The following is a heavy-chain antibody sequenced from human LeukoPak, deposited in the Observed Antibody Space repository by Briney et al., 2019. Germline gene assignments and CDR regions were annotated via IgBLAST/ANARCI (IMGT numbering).Heavy chain of an antibody. V-gene: IGHV3-66*01. J-gene: IGHJ4*02. Sequence: QPGGSLRLSCAASGFTVNSNYMSWVRQAPGKGLEWVSTIYSAGGTYYVDSVKGRFTVSRDNSKNTLYLQMNSLRAEDTAVYYCARDPTHYDPPLWGQGTLVTVSS. D-gene: IGHD4-17*01. CDR1: GFTVNSNY. CDR3: ARDPTHYDPPL. CDR2: IYSAGGT.